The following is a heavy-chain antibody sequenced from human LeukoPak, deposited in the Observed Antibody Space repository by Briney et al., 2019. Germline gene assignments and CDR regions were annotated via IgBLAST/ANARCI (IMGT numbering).Heavy chain of an antibody. J-gene: IGHJ4*02. CDR3: ARLGEKADFDY. CDR1: GFTFNTYW. V-gene: IGHV3-7*01. CDR2: IKQDGSEE. D-gene: IGHD3-16*01. Sequence: GGSLRLSCAASGFTFNTYWMSWVRQAPGKGLEWVANIKQDGSEEYYVDSVKGRFTMSRDNAKNSLYLQLNSLRAEDTAVYYCARLGEKADFDYWGQGTLVTVSS.